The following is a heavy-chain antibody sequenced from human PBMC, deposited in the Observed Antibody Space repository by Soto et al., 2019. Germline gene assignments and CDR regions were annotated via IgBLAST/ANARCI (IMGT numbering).Heavy chain of an antibody. Sequence: ESGGGLIQPGGSLRLSCAASGFTVSSHHMTWVRQAPGRGPEWVSTIYLGGNTYYANSVKGRFTISRDNSKNMLFLQMNSLRAEDTAVYYCARGVDTAKVGNWGQGTLVTVSS. CDR2: IYLGGNT. CDR1: GFTVSSHH. V-gene: IGHV3-53*01. J-gene: IGHJ4*02. D-gene: IGHD5-18*01. CDR3: ARGVDTAKVGN.